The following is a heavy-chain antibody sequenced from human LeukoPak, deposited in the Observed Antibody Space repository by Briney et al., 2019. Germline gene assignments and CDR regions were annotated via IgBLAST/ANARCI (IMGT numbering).Heavy chain of an antibody. CDR3: ARVALFGSGSYYWFDP. V-gene: IGHV4-4*07. Sequence: SETLSLTCTVSGGSISGHYWSWIRQPAGKGLEWIGRIYMTGSTNYNPSLKSRVTMSVDMSKNQFSLKLSSVTAADTAVYFCARVALFGSGSYYWFDPWGQGTLVTVSS. CDR2: IYMTGST. CDR1: GGSISGHY. D-gene: IGHD3-10*01. J-gene: IGHJ5*02.